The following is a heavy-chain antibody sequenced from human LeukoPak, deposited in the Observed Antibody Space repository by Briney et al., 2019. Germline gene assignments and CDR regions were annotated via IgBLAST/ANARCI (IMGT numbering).Heavy chain of an antibody. V-gene: IGHV3-7*04. CDR3: AKDGDSTGYYSSYYNHMDV. CDR2: IKQDGSEK. J-gene: IGHJ6*03. CDR1: GFTFSRYW. Sequence: GGSLRLSCAASGFTFSRYWMTWVRQAPGKGLEWVANIKQDGSEKYYVDSVKGRFAISRDNSKNTVYLQMNSLRAEDTAIYYCAKDGDSTGYYSSYYNHMDVWGKGTSVTISS. D-gene: IGHD3-22*01.